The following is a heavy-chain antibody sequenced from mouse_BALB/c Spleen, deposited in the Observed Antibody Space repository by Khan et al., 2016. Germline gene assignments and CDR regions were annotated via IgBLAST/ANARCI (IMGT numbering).Heavy chain of an antibody. V-gene: IGHV1-26*01. J-gene: IGHJ4*01. CDR2: VNPNNGGT. Sequence: EVQLQESGPDLVKPGASVKISCKASGYSFTGYYIYWVKQSYGKSLEWIGRVNPNNGGTSYNQKFKGKAVLTIDKSSTTAYMELRSLTSEDSAVYYCLRDAMDYWGQGTSVTVSS. D-gene: IGHD1-1*01. CDR1: GYSFTGYY. CDR3: LRDAMDY.